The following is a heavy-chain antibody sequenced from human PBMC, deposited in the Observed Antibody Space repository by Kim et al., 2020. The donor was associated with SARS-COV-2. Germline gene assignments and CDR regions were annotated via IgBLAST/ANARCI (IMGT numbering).Heavy chain of an antibody. Sequence: ASVKVSCKVSGYTLTELSMHWVRQAPGKGLEWMGGFDPEDGETIYAQKFQGRVTMTEDTSTDTAYMELSSLRSEDTAVYYCATVTARAMVRGAYYFDYWGQGTLVTVSS. D-gene: IGHD3-10*01. V-gene: IGHV1-24*01. CDR3: ATVTARAMVRGAYYFDY. J-gene: IGHJ4*02. CDR1: GYTLTELS. CDR2: FDPEDGET.